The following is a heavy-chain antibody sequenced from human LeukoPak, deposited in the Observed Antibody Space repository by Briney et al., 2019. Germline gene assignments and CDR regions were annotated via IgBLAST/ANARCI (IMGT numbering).Heavy chain of an antibody. CDR2: MNPSGST. D-gene: IGHD3-22*01. V-gene: IGHV4-34*01. CDR1: GGSFSGYY. Sequence: PSETLSLTCAVYGGSFSGYYWTWLRQTPEKGLEWIGEMNPSGSTSYNPSLKSRVTISVDISKNQFSLKLSSVTAADTAVYYCARGRQDVTMIVVVVTAVSYYLDVWGKGTTVTVS. J-gene: IGHJ6*03. CDR3: ARGRQDVTMIVVVVTAVSYYLDV.